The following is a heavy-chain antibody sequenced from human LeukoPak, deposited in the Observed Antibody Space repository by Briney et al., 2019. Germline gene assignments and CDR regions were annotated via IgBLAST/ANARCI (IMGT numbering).Heavy chain of an antibody. D-gene: IGHD1-7*01. V-gene: IGHV4-34*01. J-gene: IGHJ4*02. CDR2: INHSGST. CDR1: GGSFSGYY. CDR3: ARRRYNWNYGYFDY. Sequence: SETLSLTCAVYGGSFSGYYWSWIRQPPGKGLEWIGEINHSGSTNYNPSLKSRVTISVDTSKNQFSLKLSSVTAADTAVYYCARRRYNWNYGYFDYWGQGTLVTVSS.